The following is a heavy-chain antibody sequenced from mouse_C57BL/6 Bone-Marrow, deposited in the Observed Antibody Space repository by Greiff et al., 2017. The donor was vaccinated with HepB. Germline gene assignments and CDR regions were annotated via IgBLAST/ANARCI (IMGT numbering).Heavy chain of an antibody. CDR2: IHPNSGST. V-gene: IGHV1-64*01. CDR3: ARSPMVTTYFDN. CDR1: GYTFTSYW. Sequence: VQLQESGAELARPGASVKLSCKASGYTFTSYWMHWVKQRPGQGLEWIGMIHPNSGSTNYNEKFKSKATLTVDKSSSTAYMQLSSLTSEDSAVYYCARSPMVTTYFDNGGKGTTLTDSS. D-gene: IGHD2-2*01. J-gene: IGHJ2*01.